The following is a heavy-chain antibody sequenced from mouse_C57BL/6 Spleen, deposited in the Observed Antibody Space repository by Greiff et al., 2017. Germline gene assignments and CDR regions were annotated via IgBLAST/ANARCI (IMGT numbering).Heavy chain of an antibody. CDR1: GYAFTNYL. Sequence: VQLQQSGAELVRPGTSVKVSCKASGYAFTNYLIEWVKQRPGQGLEWIGVINPGSGGTNYNEKFKGKATLTADKSSSTAYMQLSSLTSEDSAVYFCARITTVVLDYWGKGTTLTVSS. CDR3: ARITTVVLDY. J-gene: IGHJ2*01. D-gene: IGHD1-1*01. V-gene: IGHV1-54*01. CDR2: INPGSGGT.